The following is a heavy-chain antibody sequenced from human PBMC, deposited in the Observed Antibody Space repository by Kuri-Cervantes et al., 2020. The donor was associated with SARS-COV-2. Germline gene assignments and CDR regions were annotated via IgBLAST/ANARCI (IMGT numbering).Heavy chain of an antibody. Sequence: GGSLRLSCAASGFTFSNAWMSWVRQAPGKGLEWVGRIKSKTDGGTTDYAAPVKGRFTISRDDSKNTLYLQMNSLKTEDTAVYYCTTDRLYDYAWGSYRYYDYWGQGTLVTVSS. CDR3: TTDRLYDYAWGSYRYYDY. CDR1: GFTFSNAW. V-gene: IGHV3-15*01. CDR2: IKSKTDGGTT. J-gene: IGHJ4*02. D-gene: IGHD3-16*02.